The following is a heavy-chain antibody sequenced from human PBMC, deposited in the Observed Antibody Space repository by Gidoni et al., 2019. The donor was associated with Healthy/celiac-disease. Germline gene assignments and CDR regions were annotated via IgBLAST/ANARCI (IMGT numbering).Heavy chain of an antibody. J-gene: IGHJ4*02. V-gene: IGHV4-34*01. D-gene: IGHD5-12*01. CDR1: GGSFSGYY. Sequence: QVQLQQWGAGLLKPSETLSLTCAVYGGSFSGYYWSWIRQPPGKGLEWIGEINHSGSTNYNPSLKSRVTISVDTSKNQFSLKLSSVTAADTAVYYCARRSYQRATGLRTRRHPYFDYWGQGTLVTVSS. CDR3: ARRSYQRATGLRTRRHPYFDY. CDR2: INHSGST.